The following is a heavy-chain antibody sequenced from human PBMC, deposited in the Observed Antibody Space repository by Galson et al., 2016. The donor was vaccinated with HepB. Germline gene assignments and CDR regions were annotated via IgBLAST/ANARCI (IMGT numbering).Heavy chain of an antibody. D-gene: IGHD6-13*01. V-gene: IGHV4-39*01. CDR3: ARHGRTAAVEFDY. J-gene: IGHJ4*02. CDR2: IYSGGRT. CDR1: GGSISSGTYY. Sequence: SLTCTVSGGSISSGTYYWGWIRQPPGKGLEWIGTIYSGGRTYYNPSLMSRLTISVDTSKNQFSLRLSSVTAADTAVYYCARHGRTAAVEFDYWGQGTLVTVSS.